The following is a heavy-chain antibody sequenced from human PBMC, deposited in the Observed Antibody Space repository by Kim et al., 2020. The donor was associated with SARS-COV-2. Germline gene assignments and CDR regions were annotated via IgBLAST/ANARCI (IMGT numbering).Heavy chain of an antibody. Sequence: VKGRFTISRDNAKNSLYLQMSSRRAEDTAVYYCARVRYCSSTSCYDAFDIWGQGTMVTVSS. V-gene: IGHV3-11*05. CDR3: ARVRYCSSTSCYDAFDI. J-gene: IGHJ3*02. D-gene: IGHD2-2*01.